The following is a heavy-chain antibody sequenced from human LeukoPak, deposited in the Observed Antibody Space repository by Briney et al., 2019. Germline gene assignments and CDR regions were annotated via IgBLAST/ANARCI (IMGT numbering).Heavy chain of an antibody. Sequence: GGSLRLSCEGSEFSFSNYWMSWVRQAPGKGLEWVAHTNEDGSDKYYVDSVKGRFTISRDNAKNSLYLQMGSLRAEDTAIFYCTSWSSCSSDNCQFNYWGQGTLVTVSS. D-gene: IGHD2-15*01. CDR3: TSWSSCSSDNCQFNY. CDR2: TNEDGSDK. CDR1: EFSFSNYW. J-gene: IGHJ4*02. V-gene: IGHV3-7*01.